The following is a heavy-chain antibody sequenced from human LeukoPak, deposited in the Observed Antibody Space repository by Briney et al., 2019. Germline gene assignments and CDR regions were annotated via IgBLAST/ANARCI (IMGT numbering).Heavy chain of an antibody. Sequence: PSETLSLTCTVSGGSISRNNYNWVWIRQPPGKGLEWIGSIYNSGNTNYSPSLKSRVTISVDTSKSQFSLKLTSVTAADTAMYYCARDAGSGSGSLDYWGQGTLVTVSS. J-gene: IGHJ4*02. D-gene: IGHD3-10*01. CDR1: GGSISRNNYN. CDR2: IYNSGNT. CDR3: ARDAGSGSGSLDY. V-gene: IGHV4-39*07.